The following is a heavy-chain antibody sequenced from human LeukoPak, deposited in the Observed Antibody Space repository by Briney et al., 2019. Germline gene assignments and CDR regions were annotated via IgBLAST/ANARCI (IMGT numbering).Heavy chain of an antibody. CDR3: ARGEVGVGSTLFDY. CDR2: ISSSGSTI. J-gene: IGHJ4*02. Sequence: GGSLRLSCAASGFTFSSYEMNWVRQAPGKGLEWVSYISSSGSTIYYADSVKGRFTISRDNAKNSLYLQMNSLRAEDTAVYYCARGEVGVGSTLFDYWGQGTLVTVSS. V-gene: IGHV3-48*03. D-gene: IGHD1-26*01. CDR1: GFTFSSYE.